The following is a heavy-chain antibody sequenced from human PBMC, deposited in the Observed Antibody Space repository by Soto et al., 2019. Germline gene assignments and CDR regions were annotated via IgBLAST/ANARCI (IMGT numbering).Heavy chain of an antibody. CDR1: GFTFSNAW. D-gene: IGHD3-16*01. J-gene: IGHJ4*02. Sequence: GESLKISCAASGFTFSNAWMSWVRRAPGKGLEWVGRIKSKTDGGTTDYAAPVKGRFTISRDDSKNTLYLQMNSLKTEDTAVYYCTTDPVWGSYDYWGQGTLVTVSS. V-gene: IGHV3-15*01. CDR3: TTDPVWGSYDY. CDR2: IKSKTDGGTT.